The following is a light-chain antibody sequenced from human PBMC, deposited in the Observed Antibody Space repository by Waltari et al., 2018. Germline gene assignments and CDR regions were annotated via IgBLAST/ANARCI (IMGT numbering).Light chain of an antibody. V-gene: IGKV1-5*03. Sequence: DIQMTQSPSSLSAFVGDTVTITCRASQSISNWLAWYQQKPGKPPILLIYKASILKSGVPSRFSGSGSGTRFTLTISSLQPGDVATYYCQQYNTYSSFGQGTNLEIK. CDR3: QQYNTYSS. J-gene: IGKJ2*01. CDR1: QSISNW. CDR2: KAS.